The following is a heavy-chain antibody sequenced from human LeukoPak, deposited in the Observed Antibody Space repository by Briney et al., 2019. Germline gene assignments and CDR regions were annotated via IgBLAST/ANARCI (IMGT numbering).Heavy chain of an antibody. CDR1: GYSISSGYY. CDR3: ARSYGSGSYTFDY. D-gene: IGHD3-10*01. Sequence: PSETLSLTCAVSGYSISSGYYWGWIRQPPGKGLEWIGSIYHSGSTYYNPSLKSRVTVSVDTSKNQFSLKLSSVTAADTAVYYCARSYGSGSYTFDYWGLGTLVTVSS. J-gene: IGHJ4*02. CDR2: IYHSGST. V-gene: IGHV4-38-2*01.